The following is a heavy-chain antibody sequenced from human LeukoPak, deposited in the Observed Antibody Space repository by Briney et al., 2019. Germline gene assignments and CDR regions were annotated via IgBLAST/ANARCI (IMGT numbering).Heavy chain of an antibody. CDR2: ISYDGSNK. V-gene: IGHV3-30*18. Sequence: GGSLRLSCAASGFTFSSYGMHWVRQAPGKGPEWVAVISYDGSNKYYADSVKGRFTISRDNSKNTLYLQMNSLRAEDTAVYYCAKEGYDSSGYYYRERTVDYWGQGTLVTVSS. J-gene: IGHJ4*02. CDR1: GFTFSSYG. D-gene: IGHD3-22*01. CDR3: AKEGYDSSGYYYRERTVDY.